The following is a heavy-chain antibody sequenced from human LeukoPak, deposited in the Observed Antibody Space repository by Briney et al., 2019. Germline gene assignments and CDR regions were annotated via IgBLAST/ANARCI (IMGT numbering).Heavy chain of an antibody. CDR2: ISSSGSTI. J-gene: IGHJ4*03. D-gene: IGHD6-19*01. CDR1: GFTFSDYY. Sequence: GGSQSLFCAASGFTFSDYYMSWIRQAPGKGLEWVSYISSSGSTIYYADSVKGRFTISRDNAKNSLYLQMNSLRAEDTAVYYCASEGVYSSGPTDNWGHGTLVTVSS. CDR3: ASEGVYSSGPTDN. V-gene: IGHV3-11*04.